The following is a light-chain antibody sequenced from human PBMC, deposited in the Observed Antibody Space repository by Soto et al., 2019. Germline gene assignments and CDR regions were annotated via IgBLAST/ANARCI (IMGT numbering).Light chain of an antibody. CDR2: DVT. J-gene: IGLJ1*01. CDR3: CSYAGSYIYV. V-gene: IGLV2-11*01. Sequence: QSALTQPRSVSGSPGQSVTISCTGTSSGVVGYNYVSWYQQHPDKAPKVMIYDVTKRPSGVPDRFSGSKSGNTASLTISGLQAEDEADYYCCSYAGSYIYVFGTG. CDR1: SSGVVGYNY.